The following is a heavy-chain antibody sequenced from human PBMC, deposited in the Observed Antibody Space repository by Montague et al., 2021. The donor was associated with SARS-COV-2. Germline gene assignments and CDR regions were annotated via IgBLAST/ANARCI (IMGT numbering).Heavy chain of an antibody. D-gene: IGHD3-9*01. J-gene: IGHJ3*02. CDR3: ARGRPVQGSFRHFDSISSGALDI. V-gene: IGHV4-34*01. Sequence: SETLSLTCAVSRGSFCNYYWTWIRQSPGKGLEWIGEINQGGAPNXTPSLKSRVTISLDTSKKQISLKLNSVTVADTAVFFCARGRPVQGSFRHFDSISSGALDIWAQGPLVIVSS. CDR2: INQGGAP. CDR1: RGSFCNYY.